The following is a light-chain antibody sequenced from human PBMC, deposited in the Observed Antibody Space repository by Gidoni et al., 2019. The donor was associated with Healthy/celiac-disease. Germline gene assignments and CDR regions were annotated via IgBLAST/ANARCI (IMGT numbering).Light chain of an antibody. Sequence: IQLTQSPSSLSASVGDRVTITCRASKGISSYLAWYQQNPGKAPKLLIYAASTLQSGVPARFSGSGSGTDFTLTISSLQPEDFATYYCQQLNSYPFTFXPXTKVDIK. CDR1: KGISSY. V-gene: IGKV1-9*01. J-gene: IGKJ3*01. CDR2: AAS. CDR3: QQLNSYPFT.